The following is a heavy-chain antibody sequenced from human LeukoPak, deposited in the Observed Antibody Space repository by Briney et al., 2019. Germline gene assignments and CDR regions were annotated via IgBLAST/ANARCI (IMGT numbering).Heavy chain of an antibody. CDR1: GYTFSIYN. D-gene: IGHD6-13*01. V-gene: IGHV1-46*01. CDR3: AREGVAGTGLDY. Sequence: ASVKVSCKASGYTFSIYNMHWVRQAPGQGLEWMGIINPSGGTSYAQKLQGRVTMTRDTSTSTLYMELSSLRSEDTAVYYCAREGVAGTGLDYWGQGTLVTVSS. J-gene: IGHJ4*02. CDR2: INPSGGT.